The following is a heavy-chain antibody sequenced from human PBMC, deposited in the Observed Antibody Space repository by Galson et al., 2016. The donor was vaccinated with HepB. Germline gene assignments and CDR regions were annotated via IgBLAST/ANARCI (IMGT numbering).Heavy chain of an antibody. V-gene: IGHV3-33*01. D-gene: IGHD6-19*01. CDR2: IWHDGTNK. J-gene: IGHJ6*02. CDR1: GFTYRNYG. CDR3: ARDKEQWLVYGGHGVDV. Sequence: SLRLSCAASGFTYRNYGMHWVRQAPGKGLEWVAVIWHDGTNKYYAESVKGRFTISRDNFENTLYLQMNSLSGEETAVYYCARDKEQWLVYGGHGVDVWGQGTTVTVSS.